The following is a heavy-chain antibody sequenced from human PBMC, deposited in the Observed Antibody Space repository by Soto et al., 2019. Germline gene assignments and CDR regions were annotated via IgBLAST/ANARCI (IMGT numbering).Heavy chain of an antibody. Sequence: SSETLSLTCAVYGGSFSGFYWSWIRQPPGKGLEWIGEINHSGSTNYNPSLESRVTISVDTSKNQFSLKVTSVTAADTAVYYCASALGGYGGRGILVTVSS. CDR2: INHSGST. D-gene: IGHD3-16*01. V-gene: IGHV4-34*01. CDR3: ASALGGY. CDR1: GGSFSGFY. J-gene: IGHJ4*02.